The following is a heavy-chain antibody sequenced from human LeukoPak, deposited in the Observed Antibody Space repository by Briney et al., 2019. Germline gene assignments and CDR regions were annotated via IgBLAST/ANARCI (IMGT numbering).Heavy chain of an antibody. D-gene: IGHD2-21*02. V-gene: IGHV1-18*01. J-gene: IGHJ3*02. CDR1: GYTFTSYG. Sequence: GASVKVSCKASGYTFTSYGISWVRQAPGQGLEWMGWISAYNGNTNYAQKLQGRVTMTTDTSTSTAYMELRSLRSDDTAVYYCATQHIVVVTVSRAFDIWGQGTMVTVSS. CDR2: ISAYNGNT. CDR3: ATQHIVVVTVSRAFDI.